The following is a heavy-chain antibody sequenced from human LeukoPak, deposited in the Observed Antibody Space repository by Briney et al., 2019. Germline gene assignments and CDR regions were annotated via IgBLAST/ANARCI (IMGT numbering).Heavy chain of an antibody. Sequence: AAETLSLTCSVSGFSVPTYYLSWVRQPPGKGLGWVWDIFASGSTEYIPSLQSRATISSDNSKDPFFLQLSSVTAADTAVYFCGTADRVQRERYGMDVWGQGTTVTVSS. CDR2: IFASGST. CDR3: GTADRVQRERYGMDV. V-gene: IGHV4-4*08. D-gene: IGHD3-10*01. J-gene: IGHJ6*02. CDR1: GFSVPTYY.